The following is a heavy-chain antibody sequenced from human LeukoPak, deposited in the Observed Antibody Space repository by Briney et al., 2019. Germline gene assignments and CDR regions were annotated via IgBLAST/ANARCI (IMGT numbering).Heavy chain of an antibody. CDR2: IYTSGST. CDR3: ASTVYSSSWNAIDY. V-gene: IGHV4-4*07. CDR1: GGSISSYY. D-gene: IGHD6-13*01. Sequence: RASETLSLTCTVSGGSISSYYWSWIRQPAGKGLEWIGRIYTSGSTNYNPSLKSRVTMSVDTSKNQFSLKLSSVTAADTAVYYCASTVYSSSWNAIDYWGQGTLVTVSS. J-gene: IGHJ4*02.